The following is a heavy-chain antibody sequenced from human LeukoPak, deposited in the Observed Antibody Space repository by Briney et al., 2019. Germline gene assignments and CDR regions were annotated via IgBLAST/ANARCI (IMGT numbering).Heavy chain of an antibody. CDR3: ARARGDGYQWYFDL. CDR2: IKQDGSGK. J-gene: IGHJ2*01. CDR1: GFTFSSYW. V-gene: IGHV3-7*01. Sequence: PGGSLRLSCAASGFTFSSYWMNWVRQAPGKGLEWVANIKQDGSGKNYVDFVKGRSTISRDNAKNSLDLQMNSLRAEDTAMYYCARARGDGYQWYFDLWGRGTLVTVSS. D-gene: IGHD5-24*01.